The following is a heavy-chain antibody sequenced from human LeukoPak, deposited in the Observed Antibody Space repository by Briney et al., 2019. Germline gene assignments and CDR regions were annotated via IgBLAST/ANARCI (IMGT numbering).Heavy chain of an antibody. D-gene: IGHD2/OR15-2a*01. CDR3: ARDSDLSSFDY. V-gene: IGHV1-2*06. J-gene: IGHJ4*02. CDR2: INPNSGGT. CDR1: GYTFASYG. Sequence: GASVKVSCKASGYTFASYGISWVRQAPGQGLEWMGRINPNSGGTNYAQKFQGRVTMTRDTSISTAYMELSRLRSDDTAVYYCARDSDLSSFDYWGQGTLVTVSS.